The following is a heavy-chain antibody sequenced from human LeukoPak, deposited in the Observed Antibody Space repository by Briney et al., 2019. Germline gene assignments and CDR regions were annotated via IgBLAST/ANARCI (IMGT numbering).Heavy chain of an antibody. D-gene: IGHD3-10*01. CDR1: GGSISSYY. CDR2: IYYSGST. Sequence: SETLSLTCTVSGGSISSYYWSWIRQPPGKGLEWIGYIYYSGSTYYNPSLKSRVTISVDTSKNQFSLKLSSVTAADTAVYYCASLGHGSGSSLDYWGQGTLVTVSS. CDR3: ASLGHGSGSSLDY. J-gene: IGHJ4*02. V-gene: IGHV4-30-4*01.